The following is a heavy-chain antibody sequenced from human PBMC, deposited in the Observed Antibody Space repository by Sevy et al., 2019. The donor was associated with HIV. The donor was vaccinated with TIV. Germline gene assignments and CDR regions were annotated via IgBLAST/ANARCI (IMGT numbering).Heavy chain of an antibody. V-gene: IGHV1-24*01. CDR1: GYTLTELS. J-gene: IGHJ4*02. Sequence: ASVKVSCKVSGYTLTELSMHWVRQVPGKGLEWMGSFDPEDDETNYAQKFQGRVTMTEATSTDTAYMELSSLRSEDTAVYYCATTKDYYENSGDPFDYWGQGTLVTVSS. CDR2: FDPEDDET. D-gene: IGHD3-22*01. CDR3: ATTKDYYENSGDPFDY.